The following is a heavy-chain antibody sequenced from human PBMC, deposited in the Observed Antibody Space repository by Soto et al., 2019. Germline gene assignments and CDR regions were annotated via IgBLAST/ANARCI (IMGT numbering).Heavy chain of an antibody. CDR2: INPSGGST. CDR1: GYTFTSYY. D-gene: IGHD2-21*02. V-gene: IGHV1-46*01. Sequence: ASVKVSCKASGYTFTSYYMHWVRQAPGQGLEWMGIINPSGGSTSYAQKFQGRVTMTRDTSTSTVYMELSSLRSEDTAVYYCARGDDCGGDCYPLGYYYGMDVWGQGTTVTVSS. J-gene: IGHJ6*02. CDR3: ARGDDCGGDCYPLGYYYGMDV.